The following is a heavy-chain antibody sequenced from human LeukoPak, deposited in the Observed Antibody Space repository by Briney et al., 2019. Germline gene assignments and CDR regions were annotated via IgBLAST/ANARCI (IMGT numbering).Heavy chain of an antibody. D-gene: IGHD6-19*01. Sequence: PGGSLRLSCAASGFTFDDYGMSWVRQPPGKGLEWVSGINWNGGSTGYADSVKGRFTNSRDNAKNSLYLQMNSLRADDTALYYCARLHNSGYYGYFDYWGQGTLVTASS. CDR2: INWNGGST. CDR3: ARLHNSGYYGYFDY. J-gene: IGHJ4*02. V-gene: IGHV3-20*04. CDR1: GFTFDDYG.